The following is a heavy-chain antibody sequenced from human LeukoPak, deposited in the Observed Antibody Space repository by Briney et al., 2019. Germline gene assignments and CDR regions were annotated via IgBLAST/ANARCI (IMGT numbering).Heavy chain of an antibody. J-gene: IGHJ4*02. Sequence: ASVKLSCKASGYTFTGYYMHWERHAPGQGLEWMGWINPNSGGTNYAQKFQGRVTMTRDTSISTAYMELSRLRSDDTAVYYCARYCSSTSCPRDYWGQGNLVTVSS. CDR3: ARYCSSTSCPRDY. CDR1: GYTFTGYY. D-gene: IGHD2-2*01. V-gene: IGHV1-2*02. CDR2: INPNSGGT.